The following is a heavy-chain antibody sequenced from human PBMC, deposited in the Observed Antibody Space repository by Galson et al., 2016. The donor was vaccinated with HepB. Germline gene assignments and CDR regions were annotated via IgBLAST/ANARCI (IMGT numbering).Heavy chain of an antibody. Sequence: SVKVSCKASGGTFSSSTFNWVRQAPGQGLEWMGEIIPMSGRTNYAQNFQGRLTITADKSTSTAYMELSSLRFEDTAMYYCAGGELAAAGREYFPHWGQGTLVTVSS. J-gene: IGHJ1*01. D-gene: IGHD6-25*01. V-gene: IGHV1-69*06. CDR2: IIPMSGRT. CDR1: GGTFSSST. CDR3: AGGELAAAGREYFPH.